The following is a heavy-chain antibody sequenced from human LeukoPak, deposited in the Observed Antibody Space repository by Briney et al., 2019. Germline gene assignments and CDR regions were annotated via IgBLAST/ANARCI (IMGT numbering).Heavy chain of an antibody. V-gene: IGHV1-2*06. D-gene: IGHD3-10*01. J-gene: IGHJ4*02. CDR2: INPNSGGT. CDR3: ARGSRFGEFYFDY. CDR1: GYTFTAYY. Sequence: GASVKVSCKASGYTFTAYYMHWVRQAPGQGLEWVGRINPNSGGTNYAQKFQGRVTMTRDTSISTAYMELSRLRTDDTAVYYCARGSRFGEFYFDYWGQGTLVTVSS.